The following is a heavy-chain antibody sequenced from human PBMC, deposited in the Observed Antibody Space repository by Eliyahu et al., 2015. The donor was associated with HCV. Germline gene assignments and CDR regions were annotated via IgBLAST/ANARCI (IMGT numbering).Heavy chain of an antibody. V-gene: IGHV3-33*01. D-gene: IGHD1-1*01. CDR2: IWYDGSNK. CDR3: ARTPRVPYFDY. CDR1: YGSYG. Sequence: YGSYGMHWVRQAPGKGLEWVAVIWYDGSNKYYADSVKGRFTISRDNSKNTLYLQMNSLRAEDTAVYYCARTPRVPYFDYWGQGTLVTVSS. J-gene: IGHJ4*02.